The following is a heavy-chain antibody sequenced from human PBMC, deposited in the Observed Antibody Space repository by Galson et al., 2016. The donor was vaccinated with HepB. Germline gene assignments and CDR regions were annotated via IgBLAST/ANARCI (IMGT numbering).Heavy chain of an antibody. V-gene: IGHV3-30*04. J-gene: IGHJ6*02. CDR1: GFTFSGYA. CDR3: ARDGPNKLTWGGRYFYYGMDV. Sequence: SLRLSCAASGFTFSGYAMHWVRQAPGKGLEWVAVISYDGSNKYYADSVKGRFTISRDNSKNTLYLQMNSLRAEDTAVHYCARDGPNKLTWGGRYFYYGMDVGGQGTTVTVSS. D-gene: IGHD3-10*01. CDR2: ISYDGSNK.